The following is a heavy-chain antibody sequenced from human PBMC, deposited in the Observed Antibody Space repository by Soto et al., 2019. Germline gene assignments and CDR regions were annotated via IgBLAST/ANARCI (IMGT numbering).Heavy chain of an antibody. CDR1: GYTFTSHY. Sequence: QVQLVQSGAEVKKPGASVKVSCKATGYTFTSHYMHWVRQAPGQGLEWMGAINPSGGSTGYAQKFQGRVTMTRDTSTSTIYMELGSLSSEDTAVYYCARDPGVVAGGDYYYYYMDVWGKGTTVTVSS. V-gene: IGHV1-46*03. CDR3: ARDPGVVAGGDYYYYYMDV. J-gene: IGHJ6*03. CDR2: INPSGGST. D-gene: IGHD6-19*01.